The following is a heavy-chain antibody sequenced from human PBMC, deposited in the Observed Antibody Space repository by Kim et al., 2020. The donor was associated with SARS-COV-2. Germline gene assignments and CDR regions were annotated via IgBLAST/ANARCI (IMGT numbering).Heavy chain of an antibody. CDR2: IYYSGST. V-gene: IGHV4-59*08. CDR1: GGSISSYY. Sequence: SETLSLTCTVSGGSISSYYWSWIRQPPGKGLEWIGYIYYSGSTNYNPSLKSRVTISVDTSKNQFSLKLSSVTAADTAVYYCAGEHYYDSSGGYDYWGQGTLVTVSS. CDR3: AGEHYYDSSGGYDY. J-gene: IGHJ4*02. D-gene: IGHD3-22*01.